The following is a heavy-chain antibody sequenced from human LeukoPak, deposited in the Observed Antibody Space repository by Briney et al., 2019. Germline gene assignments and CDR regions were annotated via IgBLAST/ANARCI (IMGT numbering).Heavy chain of an antibody. CDR3: ARENWGSGYYFDY. Sequence: KSGGSLRLSCAASGFTSSSYSMNWVRRAPGKGLEWVSSISSNSNYIYYADSVKGRFTISRDNAKNSLYLQMNSLRDEDTAVYYCARENWGSGYYFDYWGQGTLVTVSS. CDR2: ISSNSNYI. D-gene: IGHD7-27*01. CDR1: GFTSSSYS. V-gene: IGHV3-21*01. J-gene: IGHJ4*02.